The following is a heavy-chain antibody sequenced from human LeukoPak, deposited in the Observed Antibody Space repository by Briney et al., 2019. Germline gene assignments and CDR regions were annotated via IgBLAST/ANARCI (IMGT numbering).Heavy chain of an antibody. CDR1: GYTFTSYD. CDR2: MNPNSGNT. CDR3: ARASGGSYYFDY. D-gene: IGHD1-26*01. V-gene: IGHV1-8*01. Sequence: GASVKVSCKASGYTFTSYDINWVRQATGRGVEGVGWMNPNSGNTGYAQKFQGRVTITRNTSISTAYMELSSLRSEDTAVCYCARASGGSYYFDYWGQGTLVTVSS. J-gene: IGHJ4*02.